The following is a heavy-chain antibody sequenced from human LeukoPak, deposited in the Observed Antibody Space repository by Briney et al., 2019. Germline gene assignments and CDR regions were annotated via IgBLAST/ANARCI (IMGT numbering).Heavy chain of an antibody. CDR3: ARVHVNSGYYFGDAFDI. Sequence: PSETLSLTCTVSGGSISSSSYYWGWIRQPPGKGLEWIGSIYHSGSTHYNPSLKSRVTISVDTSKNQFSLKLSSVTAADTAIYYCARVHVNSGYYFGDAFDIWGQGTMVTVSS. D-gene: IGHD3-22*01. V-gene: IGHV4-39*07. CDR2: IYHSGST. J-gene: IGHJ3*02. CDR1: GGSISSSSYY.